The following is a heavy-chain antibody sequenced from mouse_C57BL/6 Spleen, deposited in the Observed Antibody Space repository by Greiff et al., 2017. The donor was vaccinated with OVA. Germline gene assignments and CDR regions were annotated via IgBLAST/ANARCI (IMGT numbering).Heavy chain of an antibody. D-gene: IGHD2-4*01. V-gene: IGHV1-7*01. CDR2: INPSSGYT. J-gene: IGHJ4*01. Sequence: VQLVESGAELAKPGASVKLSCKASGYTFTSYWMHWVKQRPGQGLEWIGYINPSSGYTKYNQKFKDKATLTADKSSSTAYMQLSSLTYEDSAVYYCAYDYDEVGYAMDYWGQGTSVTVSS. CDR1: GYTFTSYW. CDR3: AYDYDEVGYAMDY.